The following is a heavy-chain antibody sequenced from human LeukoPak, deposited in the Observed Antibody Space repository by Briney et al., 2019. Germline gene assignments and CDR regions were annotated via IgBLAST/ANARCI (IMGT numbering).Heavy chain of an antibody. V-gene: IGHV3-23*01. J-gene: IGHJ1*01. Sequence: PGGSLRLSCAASGFTFSSYAMSWVRHAPGKGLEWVSAISGSGGSTYYADSVKGRFTISRDNSKNTLYLQMNSLRAEDTAVYYCAKGRDYYGSGSYEFQHWGQGTLVTVSS. D-gene: IGHD3-10*01. CDR3: AKGRDYYGSGSYEFQH. CDR2: ISGSGGST. CDR1: GFTFSSYA.